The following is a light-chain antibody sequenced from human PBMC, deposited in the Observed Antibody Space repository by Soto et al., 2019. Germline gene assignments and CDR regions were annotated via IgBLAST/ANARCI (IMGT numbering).Light chain of an antibody. Sequence: ETVMTQSPATLSVSAGERATLSCRASQSVTANLAWYQHKPGQPPRLLIFGATTRASGIPVRFSGSGSGTEFTLTISSLQSEDFAVYYCQQYNDWPWTFGQGTKVDI. J-gene: IGKJ1*01. CDR3: QQYNDWPWT. CDR2: GAT. CDR1: QSVTAN. V-gene: IGKV3-15*01.